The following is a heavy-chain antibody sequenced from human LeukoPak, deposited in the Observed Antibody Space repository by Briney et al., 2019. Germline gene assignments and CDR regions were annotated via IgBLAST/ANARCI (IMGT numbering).Heavy chain of an antibody. D-gene: IGHD6-19*01. V-gene: IGHV3-23*01. Sequence: GGSLRLSCAASGFTFTTYAMSWVRQAPGKGLEWVSAISGSGGRTNYVGSVKGRFTISRDNSMNTLYLQMDSLGAEDTAVYYCATLPVAGSCYGMDVWGHGTTVTVSS. CDR2: ISGSGGRT. CDR1: GFTFTTYA. J-gene: IGHJ6*02. CDR3: ATLPVAGSCYGMDV.